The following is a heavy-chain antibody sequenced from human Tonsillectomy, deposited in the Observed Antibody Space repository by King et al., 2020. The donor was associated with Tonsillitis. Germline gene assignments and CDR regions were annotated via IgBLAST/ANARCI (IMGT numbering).Heavy chain of an antibody. CDR2: IYYSGST. CDR1: GGSISSSSYY. D-gene: IGHD6-19*01. V-gene: IGHV4-39*01. J-gene: IGHJ3*02. CDR3: ARQGSSGCYADGAFDI. Sequence: LQLQESGPGLVKPSETLSLTCTVSGGSISSSSYYWGWIRQPPGKGPEWIGTIYYSGSTYYNPSLKSRVTISVDTSKNQFSLKLSSATAADTAMYYCARQGSSGCYADGAFDIWGQGTMVTVSS.